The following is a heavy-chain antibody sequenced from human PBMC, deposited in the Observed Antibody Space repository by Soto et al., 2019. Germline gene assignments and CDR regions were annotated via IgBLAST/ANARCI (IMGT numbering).Heavy chain of an antibody. V-gene: IGHV3-49*03. CDR1: GFTFGDYA. Sequence: AGGSLRLSCTASGFTFGDYAMSWFRQAPGKGLEWVGFIRSKTYGGTTEYAAAVKGRFIISREDSKSIAYLQMDSLKTEDTAVYYCSRIRTTMIVVVSDYWGQGTLVTVSS. D-gene: IGHD3-22*01. CDR3: SRIRTTMIVVVSDY. CDR2: IRSKTYGGTT. J-gene: IGHJ4*02.